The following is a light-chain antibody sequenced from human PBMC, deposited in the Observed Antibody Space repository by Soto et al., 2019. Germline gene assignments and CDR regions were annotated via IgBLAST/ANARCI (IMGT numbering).Light chain of an antibody. CDR2: TAS. V-gene: IGKV1-12*01. CDR3: QQTNSFPRT. CDR1: QDIGSW. J-gene: IGKJ2*01. Sequence: DIPMTQSPSSVSASIGDIVTITCRARQDIGSWLAWYQQKPGKAPKLLIYTASTLQAGVPSRFRGSGSGTDFTLTISNLQPDDFATYYCQQTNSFPRTFGQGTRLRMK.